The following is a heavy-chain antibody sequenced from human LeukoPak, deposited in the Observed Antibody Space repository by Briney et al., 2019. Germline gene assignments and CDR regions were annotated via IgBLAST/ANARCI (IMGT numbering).Heavy chain of an antibody. CDR2: ISAYNGNT. D-gene: IGHD5-18*01. J-gene: IGHJ4*02. CDR1: GYTFTSYG. CDR3: ARDRGLMGNTAMGH. V-gene: IGHV1-18*01. Sequence: ASVKVSCKASGYTFTSYGISWVRQAPGQGLEWVGWISAYNGNTNYAQKLQGRVTMTTDTSTSTAYMELRSLRSDDTAVYYCARDRGLMGNTAMGHWGQGTLVTVSS.